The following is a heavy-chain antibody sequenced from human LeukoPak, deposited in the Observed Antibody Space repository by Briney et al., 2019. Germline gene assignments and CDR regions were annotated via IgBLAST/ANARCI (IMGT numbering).Heavy chain of an antibody. V-gene: IGHV4-59*11. CDR1: GGSLSGHY. Sequence: SETLSLTCTVGGGSLSGHYWGWIRQPPGKGLELVGHIYYTGPTFYNPSLNSRVTITLDTSRNQFSLRLTSVIAADTAVYYCAREPTSGREPTSGRPLDYWGQGTLVTVSS. D-gene: IGHD5-12*01. CDR3: AREPTSGREPTSGRPLDY. J-gene: IGHJ4*02. CDR2: IYYTGPT.